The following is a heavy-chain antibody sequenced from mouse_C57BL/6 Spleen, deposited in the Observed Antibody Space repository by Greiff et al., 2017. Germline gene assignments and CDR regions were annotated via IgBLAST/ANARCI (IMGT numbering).Heavy chain of an antibody. CDR1: GYAFTNYL. CDR2: INPGSGGT. V-gene: IGHV1-54*01. CDR3: ARARGGRGYFGC. D-gene: IGHD1-1*01. J-gene: IGHJ2*01. Sequence: QVQLQQSGAELVRPGTSVKVSCKASGYAFTNYLIEWVKQRPGQGLEWIGVINPGSGGTNYNEKFKGKATLTADKSSSTAYMQLSSLTSEDSAVYVCARARGGRGYFGCWGQGTTLTVSS.